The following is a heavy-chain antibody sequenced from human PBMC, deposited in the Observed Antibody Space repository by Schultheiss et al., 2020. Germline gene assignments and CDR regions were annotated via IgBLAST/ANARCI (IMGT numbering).Heavy chain of an antibody. CDR1: GFTFSSYS. Sequence: GGSLRLSCAASGFTFSSYSMNWVRQAPGKGLEWVSSISSSSSYIYYADSVKGRFTISRDNAKNSLYLQMNSLRAEDTAVYYCARDLGDSSGYYYPDYWGQGTLVTVAS. D-gene: IGHD3-22*01. V-gene: IGHV3-21*01. CDR2: ISSSSSYI. CDR3: ARDLGDSSGYYYPDY. J-gene: IGHJ4*02.